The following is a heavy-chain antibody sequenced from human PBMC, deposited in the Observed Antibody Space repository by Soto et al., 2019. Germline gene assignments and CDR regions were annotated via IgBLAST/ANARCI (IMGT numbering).Heavy chain of an antibody. Sequence: LRLSCAVSGFTFISYGMHGVRQAPGKGLEWVAVIWYDGSNKYYADSVKGRFTISRDNSKNTLYLQMNSLRAEDTAVYYCARDRRPPRSDDAFDIWGQGTMITVSS. V-gene: IGHV3-33*01. CDR3: ARDRRPPRSDDAFDI. CDR2: IWYDGSNK. J-gene: IGHJ3*02. CDR1: GFTFISYG.